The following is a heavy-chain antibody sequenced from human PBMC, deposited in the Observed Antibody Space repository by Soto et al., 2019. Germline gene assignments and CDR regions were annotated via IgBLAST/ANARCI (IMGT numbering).Heavy chain of an antibody. J-gene: IGHJ6*02. CDR2: IWYDGSNK. CDR1: GFTCSSYG. V-gene: IGHV3-33*01. Sequence: GGSLRLSYAASGFTCSSYGMHWVRQAPGKGLEWVAVIWYDGSNKYYADSVKGRFTISRDNSKNTLYLQMNSLRAEDTAVYYCARELIVVVPAAPHYYYSGMDVWGQGTTVTVSS. D-gene: IGHD2-2*01. CDR3: ARELIVVVPAAPHYYYSGMDV.